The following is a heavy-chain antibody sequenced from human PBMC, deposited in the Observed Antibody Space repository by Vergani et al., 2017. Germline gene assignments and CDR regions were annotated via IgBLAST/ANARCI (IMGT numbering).Heavy chain of an antibody. CDR2: ISGSGGST. Sequence: EVQLLESGGGLVQPGGSLRLSCAASGFTFSSYAMSWVRQAPGKGLEWVSAISGSGGSTYYADSVKGRFTISRDNSKNTLYLQMNILRAEDTAVYYGAHLGIFGVVSPTYYFDYWGQGTLVTVSS. CDR3: AHLGIFGVVSPTYYFDY. D-gene: IGHD3-3*01. J-gene: IGHJ4*02. CDR1: GFTFSSYA. V-gene: IGHV3-23*01.